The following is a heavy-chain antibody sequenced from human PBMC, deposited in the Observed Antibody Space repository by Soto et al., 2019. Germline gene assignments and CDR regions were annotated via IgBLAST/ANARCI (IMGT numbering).Heavy chain of an antibody. CDR1: GFTFSSYG. Sequence: QVQLVESGGGVVQPGRSLRLSCAASGFTFSSYGMHWVRQAPGKGLEWVAVIWYDGSNKYYADSVKGRFTISRDNSKNTLYLQMNSLRAEDTAVYYCARDAALGYSSGPLTFDPRGQGTLVTVSS. J-gene: IGHJ5*02. V-gene: IGHV3-33*01. CDR3: ARDAALGYSSGPLTFDP. D-gene: IGHD6-19*01. CDR2: IWYDGSNK.